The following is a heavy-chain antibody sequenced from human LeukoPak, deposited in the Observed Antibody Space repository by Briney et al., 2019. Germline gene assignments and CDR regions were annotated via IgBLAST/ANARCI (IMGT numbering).Heavy chain of an antibody. V-gene: IGHV1-2*02. CDR3: ARAGSMVASRGLRAFDI. J-gene: IGHJ3*02. D-gene: IGHD2-15*01. Sequence: ASVKVSCKASGYTFTSYDINWVRQATGQGLEWMGWINPNSGGTNYAQKFQGRVTMTRDTSISTAYMELSRLTSDDTAVYYCARAGSMVASRGLRAFDIWGQGTMVTVSS. CDR1: GYTFTSYD. CDR2: INPNSGGT.